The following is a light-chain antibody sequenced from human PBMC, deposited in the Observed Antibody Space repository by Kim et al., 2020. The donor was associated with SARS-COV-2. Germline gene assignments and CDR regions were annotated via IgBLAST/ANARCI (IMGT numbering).Light chain of an antibody. J-gene: IGLJ2*01. CDR3: SSRGSSENVL. CDR2: GRN. V-gene: IGLV3-19*01. CDR1: SLRRYY. Sequence: SSELTQDPAVSVAVGQTVKITCQGDSLRRYYASWYQQKPGQAPVLVIYGRNNRPSGIPERLSGSTSGNTASLIITGARAEDEADYYCSSRGSSENVLFGGGTQLTVL.